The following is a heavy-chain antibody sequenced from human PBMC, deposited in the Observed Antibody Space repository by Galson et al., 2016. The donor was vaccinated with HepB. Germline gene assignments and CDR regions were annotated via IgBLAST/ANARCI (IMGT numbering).Heavy chain of an antibody. CDR1: GFTFHEYA. CDR3: TRVHREGIAAAGLQI. CDR2: ISLHGGDI. J-gene: IGHJ4*02. V-gene: IGHV3-9*01. Sequence: SLRLSCAASGFTFHEYAMHWVRQGPGKGLEWVAGISLHGGDIDYADSVKGRFTISRDNAKNTLYLQMNSLRAEDTALYYCTRVHREGIAAAGLQIWGQGTLVTVSS. D-gene: IGHD6-13*01.